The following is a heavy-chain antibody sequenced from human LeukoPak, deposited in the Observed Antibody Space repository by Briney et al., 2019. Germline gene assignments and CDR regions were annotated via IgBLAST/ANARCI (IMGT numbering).Heavy chain of an antibody. CDR1: GFTFSTYE. D-gene: IGHD4-23*01. V-gene: IGHV3-48*03. CDR2: IVSSGATI. CDR3: VRDADGGNSWFDT. Sequence: GGSLRLSCAASGFTFSTYEMNWVRQAPGKGLEWVSYIVSSGATIYYADSVKGRFTISRDNAKNSLYLQMNSLRAEDTALYYCVRDADGGNSWFDTWGQGTLVTVSS. J-gene: IGHJ5*02.